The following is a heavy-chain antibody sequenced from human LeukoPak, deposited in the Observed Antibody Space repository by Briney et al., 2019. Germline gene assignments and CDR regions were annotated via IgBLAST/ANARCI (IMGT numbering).Heavy chain of an antibody. D-gene: IGHD3-10*01. Sequence: GGSLRLSCAASGFTFRSYDMHWVRHATGKGLEWVSGIGTAGEIYYPGSVKGRFTISRDNSKNTLYLQMNSLRAEDTAVYYCAKEAVRGILRVDYWGQGTLVTVSS. CDR1: GFTFRSYD. V-gene: IGHV3-13*01. J-gene: IGHJ4*02. CDR3: AKEAVRGILRVDY. CDR2: IGTAGEI.